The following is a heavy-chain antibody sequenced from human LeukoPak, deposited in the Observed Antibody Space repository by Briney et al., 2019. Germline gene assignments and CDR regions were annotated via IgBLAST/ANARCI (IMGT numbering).Heavy chain of an antibody. J-gene: IGHJ4*02. D-gene: IGHD2-15*01. CDR3: ARNRPTLSIVVVVADY. CDR2: ISYDGSNK. V-gene: IGHV3-30*04. Sequence: GGSLRLSCAASGFTFSGYAMHWVRQAPGKGLEWVAVISYDGSNKYYADSVKGRFTVSRDNSKNTLYLQMNSLRAEDTAVYYCARNRPTLSIVVVVADYWGQGTLVTVSS. CDR1: GFTFSGYA.